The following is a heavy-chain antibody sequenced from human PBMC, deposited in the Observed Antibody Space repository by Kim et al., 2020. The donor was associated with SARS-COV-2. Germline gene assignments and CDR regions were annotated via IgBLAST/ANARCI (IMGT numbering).Heavy chain of an antibody. CDR3: AREYIAAVLGGMDV. J-gene: IGHJ6*02. CDR1: GGSISSGDYY. CDR2: IYYSGST. V-gene: IGHV4-30-4*01. Sequence: SETLSLTCTVSGGSISSGDYYWSWIRQPPGKGLEWIGYIYYSGSTYYNPSLKSRVTISVNTSKNQFSLKLSSVTAADTAVYYCAREYIAAVLGGMDVWGQGTTVTVSS. D-gene: IGHD6-13*01.